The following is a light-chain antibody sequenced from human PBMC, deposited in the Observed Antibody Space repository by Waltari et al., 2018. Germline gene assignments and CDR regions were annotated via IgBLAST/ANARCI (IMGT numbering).Light chain of an antibody. CDR2: GKN. J-gene: IGLJ2*01. CDR3: HSRDSSGDVV. Sequence: SSELTQDPAVSVALGQAVRITCQGDSIRTNYVSWFHQKPGQAPALVIYGKNNRPSGIPDRFSASTSGITASLTIIGAQAEDEADYYCHSRDSSGDVVIGGGTKLTVV. V-gene: IGLV3-19*01. CDR1: SIRTNY.